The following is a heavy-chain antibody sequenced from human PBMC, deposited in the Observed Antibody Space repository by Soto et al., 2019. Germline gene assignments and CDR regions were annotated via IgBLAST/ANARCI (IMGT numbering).Heavy chain of an antibody. Sequence: QVQLVQSGAEVKKPGASVKVSCKASGYTFTSYGISSVQQAPGQGLAWMGWISAYNGNTNYAEKLQGRVTMTTDTSTSTAYMEVRCLRSDDTAVYYCARGSITKEGDYWGQAWLLTVSS. CDR2: ISAYNGNT. CDR3: ARGSITKEGDY. J-gene: IGHJ4*02. CDR1: GYTFTSYG. D-gene: IGHD3-10*01. V-gene: IGHV1-18*01.